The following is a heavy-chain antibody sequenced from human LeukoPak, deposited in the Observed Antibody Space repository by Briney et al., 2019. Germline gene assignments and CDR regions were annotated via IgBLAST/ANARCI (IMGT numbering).Heavy chain of an antibody. J-gene: IGHJ4*02. D-gene: IGHD6-13*01. V-gene: IGHV3-23*01. CDR1: GFTFRNYA. CDR3: AKDRVAAAARYYFDY. Sequence: GGSLRLSCAASGFTFRNYAMSWVRQAPGNGLEWVSAISGSGDNTYYADSVKGRFTVSRDNSKNTLYVQMKSLRAEDTAVYYCAKDRVAAAARYYFDYWGQGTLVTVSS. CDR2: ISGSGDNT.